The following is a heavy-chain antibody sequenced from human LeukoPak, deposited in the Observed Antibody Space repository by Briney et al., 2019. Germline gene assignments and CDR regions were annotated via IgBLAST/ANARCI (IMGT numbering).Heavy chain of an antibody. D-gene: IGHD5-24*01. CDR2: ISSSSSYI. Sequence: PGGSLRLSCAASGFTFSSYSMNWVRQAPGKGLEWVSSISSSSSYIYYADSVKGRFTISRDNAKNSLYLQMNSLRAEDTAVYYCAREGPEMATPDAFDIWGQRTMVTVSS. J-gene: IGHJ3*02. CDR3: AREGPEMATPDAFDI. CDR1: GFTFSSYS. V-gene: IGHV3-21*01.